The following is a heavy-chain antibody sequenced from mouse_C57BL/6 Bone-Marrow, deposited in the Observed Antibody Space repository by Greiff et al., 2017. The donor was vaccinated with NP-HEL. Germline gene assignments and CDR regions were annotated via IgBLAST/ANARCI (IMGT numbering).Heavy chain of an antibody. CDR3: ARFHYYGSSYVENFDV. CDR2: IYPGDGDT. J-gene: IGHJ1*03. Sequence: QVQLQQSGPELVKPGASVKISCKASGYAFSSSWMNWVKQRPGKGLEWIGRIYPGDGDTNYNGKFKGQATLTADKSSSTAYMQLSSLTSEDSAVYFCARFHYYGSSYVENFDVWGTGTTVTVSS. D-gene: IGHD1-1*01. CDR1: GYAFSSSW. V-gene: IGHV1-82*01.